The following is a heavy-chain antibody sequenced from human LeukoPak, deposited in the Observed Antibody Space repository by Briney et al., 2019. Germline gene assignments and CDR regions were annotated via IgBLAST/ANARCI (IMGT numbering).Heavy chain of an antibody. CDR2: MNPQSSKV. Sequence: GASAKVSWKASGDTFTSYDLNWVRRAAGHGLDWIAWMNPQSSKVGYAQKFQGRLTMTWDTSISTAYMELSSLRSEDTAVYYCARINVRSGPYYFDYWGQGTLVTVSS. V-gene: IGHV1-8*01. CDR3: ARINVRSGPYYFDY. D-gene: IGHD3-3*01. J-gene: IGHJ4*02. CDR1: GDTFTSYD.